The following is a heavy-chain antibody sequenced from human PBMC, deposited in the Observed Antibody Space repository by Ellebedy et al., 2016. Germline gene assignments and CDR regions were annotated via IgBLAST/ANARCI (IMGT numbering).Heavy chain of an antibody. J-gene: IGHJ6*02. V-gene: IGHV3-23*01. CDR2: ISGSGGHT. CDR1: GFTFSSYA. Sequence: GESLKISCAASGFTFSSYAMSWVRQAPGKGLEWVSAISGSGGHTYYAGSVKGRFTISRDNSKNTLYVQMNSLRAEDTAVYYCAKVGAPEVNYYYYGMDVWGQGTTVTVSS. D-gene: IGHD3-10*01. CDR3: AKVGAPEVNYYYYGMDV.